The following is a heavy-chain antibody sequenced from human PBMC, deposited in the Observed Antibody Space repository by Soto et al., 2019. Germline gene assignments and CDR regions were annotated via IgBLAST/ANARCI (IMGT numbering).Heavy chain of an antibody. CDR3: ARVGAARRRFNWFDP. Sequence: ASVKVSCKASGYTFTSYDINWVRQATGQGLEWMGWMNPNSGNTGYAQKLQGRVTMTRNTSISTAYMELSSLRSEDTAVYYCARVGAARRRFNWFDPWGQGTLVTVSS. J-gene: IGHJ5*02. CDR2: MNPNSGNT. D-gene: IGHD6-6*01. V-gene: IGHV1-8*01. CDR1: GYTFTSYD.